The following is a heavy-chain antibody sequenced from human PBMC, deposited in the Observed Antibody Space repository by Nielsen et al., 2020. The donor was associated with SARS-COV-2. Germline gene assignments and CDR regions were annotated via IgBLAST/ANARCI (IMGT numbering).Heavy chain of an antibody. D-gene: IGHD1-14*01. CDR1: GYTFTNYD. CDR2: MNPNSGNA. J-gene: IGHJ4*01. V-gene: IGHV1-8*01. CDR3: ARTITGGWAPG. Sequence: ASVKVSCKASGYTFTNYDINWVRQATGQGLEWMGWMNPNSGNAGYAQRFQGRVPMPRNASISTAYLELSSLRSEDTAVYYCARTITGGWAPGWGPAPLFPLSS.